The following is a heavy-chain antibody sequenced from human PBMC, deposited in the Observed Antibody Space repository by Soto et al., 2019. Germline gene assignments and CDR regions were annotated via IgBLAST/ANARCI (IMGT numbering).Heavy chain of an antibody. V-gene: IGHV2-5*02. Sequence: QITLKESGPTQVKPTQTLTLTCSFSGFSLNTDGEGVGWVRQPPGEALEWLALIYWDYDERYSPSLKTRLTITRDPSKIQVVLIMTNMDPVDTATYYCAHSRNLITEDAQVGDFDYWGQGTLVTVSS. CDR1: GFSLNTDGEG. CDR2: IYWDYDE. CDR3: AHSRNLITEDAQVGDFDY. J-gene: IGHJ4*02. D-gene: IGHD3-10*01.